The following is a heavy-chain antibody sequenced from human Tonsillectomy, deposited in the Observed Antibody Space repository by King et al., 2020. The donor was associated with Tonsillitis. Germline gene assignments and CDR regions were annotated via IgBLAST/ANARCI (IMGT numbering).Heavy chain of an antibody. CDR1: GFSFGDYA. J-gene: IGHJ5*02. CDR3: ARENEEASGDWFDP. D-gene: IGHD2-21*01. V-gene: IGHV3-49*05. CDR2: IRNRPYGGTT. Sequence: VQLVESGGGLVKPGRSLRLSCTASGFSFGDYAMSWFRQAPGTGLEWVGFIRNRPYGGTTEYAASVKGRFTISRDDSKSIAYLQMNSLKTEDTAVYYCARENEEASGDWFDPWGQGTLVTVSS.